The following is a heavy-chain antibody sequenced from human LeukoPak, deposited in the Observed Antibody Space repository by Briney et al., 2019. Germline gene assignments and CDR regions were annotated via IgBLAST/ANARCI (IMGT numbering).Heavy chain of an antibody. D-gene: IGHD5-18*01. J-gene: IGHJ4*02. CDR3: ARGVTAMVTNYFDY. Sequence: SETLSLTCAVYGGSFSGYYWSWIRQPPGKGLEWIGYIYYSGSTNYNPSLKSRVTISVDTSKNQFSLKLSSVTAADTAVYYCARGVTAMVTNYFDYWGQGTLVTVSS. CDR1: GGSFSGYY. V-gene: IGHV4-59*01. CDR2: IYYSGST.